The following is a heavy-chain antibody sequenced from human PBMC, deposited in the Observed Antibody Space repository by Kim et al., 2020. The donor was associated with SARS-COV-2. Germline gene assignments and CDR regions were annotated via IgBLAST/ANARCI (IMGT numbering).Heavy chain of an antibody. Sequence: SETLSLTCAVYGGSFSGYYWSWIRQPPGKGLEWIGEINHSGSTNYNPSLKSRVTISVDTSKNQFSLKLSSVTAADTAVYYCARGHPRGYSSGWFRGAIDYWGQGTLVTVSS. D-gene: IGHD6-19*01. J-gene: IGHJ4*02. CDR3: ARGHPRGYSSGWFRGAIDY. V-gene: IGHV4-34*01. CDR1: GGSFSGYY. CDR2: INHSGST.